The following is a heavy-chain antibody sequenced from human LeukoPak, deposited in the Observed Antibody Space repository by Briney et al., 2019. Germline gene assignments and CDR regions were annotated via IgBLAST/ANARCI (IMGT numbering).Heavy chain of an antibody. D-gene: IGHD5-18*01. J-gene: IGHJ4*02. CDR2: ISGSGGST. Sequence: GGSLRLSCAASGFTFSSYAMSWVRQAPGKGLEWVSAISGSGGSTYYADSVKGRFTISRDNSKNTLYLQMNSLRAEDTAVYYCAKETRDTAMVTYYFDYWGQGTLVTVSS. V-gene: IGHV3-23*01. CDR3: AKETRDTAMVTYYFDY. CDR1: GFTFSSYA.